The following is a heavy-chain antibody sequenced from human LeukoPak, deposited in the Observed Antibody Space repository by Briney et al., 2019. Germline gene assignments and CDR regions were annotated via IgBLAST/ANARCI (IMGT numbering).Heavy chain of an antibody. J-gene: IGHJ3*02. Sequence: SETLSLTCTVSGGSISSSSYYWGWIRQPPGKGLEWIGSIYYRGSTYYNPSLKSRVTISVDTSKNQFSLKLSSVTAADTAVYYCARGDSDCTNGVCLDNAFDIWGQGTMVTVSS. CDR1: GGSISSSSYY. CDR2: IYYRGST. D-gene: IGHD2-8*01. CDR3: ARGDSDCTNGVCLDNAFDI. V-gene: IGHV4-39*07.